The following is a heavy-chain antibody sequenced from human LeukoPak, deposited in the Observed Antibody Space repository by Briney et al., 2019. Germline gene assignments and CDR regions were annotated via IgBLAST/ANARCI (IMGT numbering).Heavy chain of an antibody. CDR2: ISGSGGST. CDR3: AKERAVAATTGGDY. CDR1: GFTFSSYA. Sequence: GGSLTLSCAASGFTFSSYAMSWVRHAPGEGLEWVSAISGSGGSTYYADSVKGRFTISRDNSKNTLYLQMNRLRAEDTAVYYCAKERAVAATTGGDYWGQGTLVTVS. J-gene: IGHJ4*02. V-gene: IGHV3-23*01. D-gene: IGHD6-19*01.